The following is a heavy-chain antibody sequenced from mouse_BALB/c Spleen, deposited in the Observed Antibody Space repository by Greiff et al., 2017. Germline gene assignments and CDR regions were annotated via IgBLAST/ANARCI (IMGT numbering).Heavy chain of an antibody. CDR1: GDSITSGY. J-gene: IGHJ1*01. D-gene: IGHD2-1*01. Sequence: EVKLVESGPSLVKPSQTLSLTCSVTGDSITSGYWNWIRKFPGNKLEYMGYISYSGSTYYNPSLKSRISITRDTSKNQYYLQLNSVTTEDTATYYCARSLYGNYGYVDVWGAGTTVTVSS. CDR3: ARSLYGNYGYVDV. V-gene: IGHV3-8*02. CDR2: ISYSGST.